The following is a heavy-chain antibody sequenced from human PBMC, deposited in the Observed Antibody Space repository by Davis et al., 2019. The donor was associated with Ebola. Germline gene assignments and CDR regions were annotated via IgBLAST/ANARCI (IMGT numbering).Heavy chain of an antibody. Sequence: SVKVSCKASGGTFSSYAISWVRQAPGQGLEWMGRIIPIFGTANYAQKFQGRVTITADKSTSTAYMELSSLRSEDTAVYYCARGGSAYCSGGSCLYNWFDPWGQGTLVTVSS. CDR3: ARGGSAYCSGGSCLYNWFDP. J-gene: IGHJ5*02. CDR2: IIPIFGTA. V-gene: IGHV1-69*06. CDR1: GGTFSSYA. D-gene: IGHD2-15*01.